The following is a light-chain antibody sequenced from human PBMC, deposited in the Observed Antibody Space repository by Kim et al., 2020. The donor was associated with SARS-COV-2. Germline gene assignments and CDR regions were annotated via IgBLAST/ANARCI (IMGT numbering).Light chain of an antibody. CDR2: GAS. CDR3: QQSYGTPFT. CDR1: QTINNY. V-gene: IGKV1-39*01. Sequence: ASIGDRVTITCRASQTINNYVNWYQVKPGEAPNLLIYGASTLQSWVPSRFSGSRSGTEFTLTINGLQPEDLATYYCQQSYGTPFTCGPGTKVDIK. J-gene: IGKJ3*01.